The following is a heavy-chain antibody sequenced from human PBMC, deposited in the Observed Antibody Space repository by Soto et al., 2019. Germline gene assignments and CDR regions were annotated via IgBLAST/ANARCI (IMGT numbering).Heavy chain of an antibody. CDR3: ARGEGCSSSWSFDY. J-gene: IGHJ4*02. D-gene: IGHD6-13*01. Sequence: PSETLSLTCAVYGGAFSSYYWSWIRQPPGKGLEWIGEINHSGSTNYNPSLKSRVTISVDTSKNQFSLKLSSVPAADTAVSSCARGEGCSSSWSFDYWGQGTLVTVSS. V-gene: IGHV4-34*01. CDR1: GGAFSSYY. CDR2: INHSGST.